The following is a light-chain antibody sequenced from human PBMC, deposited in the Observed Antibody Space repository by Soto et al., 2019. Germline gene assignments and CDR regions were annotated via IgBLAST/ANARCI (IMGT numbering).Light chain of an antibody. CDR2: DAS. CDR1: QDISNF. V-gene: IGKV1-33*01. CDR3: HQYDNLPFT. J-gene: IGKJ4*01. Sequence: DLQMTQSPSSLSASVGDRVTITCQASQDISNFLNWYQQKPGKAPELLISDASNLETGVPSRFSGSGSGTDFTLTISSLQPGDIATYYCHQYDNLPFTFGGGTKVEIK.